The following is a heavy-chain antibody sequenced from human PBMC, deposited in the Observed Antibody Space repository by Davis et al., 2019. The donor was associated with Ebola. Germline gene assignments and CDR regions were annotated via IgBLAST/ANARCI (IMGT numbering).Heavy chain of an antibody. CDR3: AREQGCSGGSCYSGPDY. CDR2: IWYDGSNK. Sequence: GESLKISCAASGFTFSSYGMHWVRQAPGKGLEWVAVIWYDGSNKYYADSVKGRFTISRDNSKNTLYLQMNSLRAEDTAVYYCAREQGCSGGSCYSGPDYWGQGTLVTVSS. CDR1: GFTFSSYG. J-gene: IGHJ4*02. V-gene: IGHV3-33*08. D-gene: IGHD2-15*01.